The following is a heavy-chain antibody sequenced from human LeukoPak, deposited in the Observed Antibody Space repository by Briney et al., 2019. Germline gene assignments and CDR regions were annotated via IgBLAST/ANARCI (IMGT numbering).Heavy chain of an antibody. CDR1: GGSVSSGSYY. Sequence: SETLSLTCTVSGGSVSSGSYYWSWIRQPPGKGLEWIGYIYYSGSTNYNPSLKSRVTISVDTSKNQFSLKLSSVTAADTAVYYCARDRVGATDYWGQGTLVTVSS. V-gene: IGHV4-61*01. D-gene: IGHD1-26*01. CDR3: ARDRVGATDY. J-gene: IGHJ4*02. CDR2: IYYSGST.